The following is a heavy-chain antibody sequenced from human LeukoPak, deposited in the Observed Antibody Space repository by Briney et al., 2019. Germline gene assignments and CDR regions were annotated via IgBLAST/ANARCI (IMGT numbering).Heavy chain of an antibody. J-gene: IGHJ4*02. CDR1: GGFISSDY. D-gene: IGHD3-3*01. CDR2: IYYSGDT. Sequence: SSETLSLTCTVSGGFISSDYWSWIRQPPGKGLEWIGYIYYSGDTNYNPSLTSRVTISLDTSKTQFSLKLSSVTAADTAVYYCARRRGNFWSDFYAFDYWGLGTLVTVSS. CDR3: ARRRGNFWSDFYAFDY. V-gene: IGHV4-59*08.